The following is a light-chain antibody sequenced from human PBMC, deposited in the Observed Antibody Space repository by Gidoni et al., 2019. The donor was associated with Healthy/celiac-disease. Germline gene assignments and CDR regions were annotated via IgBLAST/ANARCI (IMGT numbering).Light chain of an antibody. CDR3: QQRSNWPAIT. CDR2: DAS. J-gene: IGKJ5*01. CDR1: QSVSSY. Sequence: EIVLTQSPATLSLSPGERATLSCRASQSVSSYLAWYQQKPGQAPRLLIYDASNRATGIPARFSCSVSGTDFTLTISILEPEDFAVYYCQQRSNWPAITFGQGTRLEIK. V-gene: IGKV3-11*01.